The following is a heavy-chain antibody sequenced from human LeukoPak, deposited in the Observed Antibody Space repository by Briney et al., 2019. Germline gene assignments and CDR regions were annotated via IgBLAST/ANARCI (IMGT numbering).Heavy chain of an antibody. D-gene: IGHD2-2*01. Sequence: SETLSLTCTVSGGSISSYYWSWIRQPPGKGLGWIGYIYYSGSTNYNPSLKSRVTISVDTSKNQFSLKLSSVTAADTAVYYCASARTTAFMDVWGKGTTVTVSS. CDR2: IYYSGST. J-gene: IGHJ6*04. CDR1: GGSISSYY. V-gene: IGHV4-59*12. CDR3: ASARTTAFMDV.